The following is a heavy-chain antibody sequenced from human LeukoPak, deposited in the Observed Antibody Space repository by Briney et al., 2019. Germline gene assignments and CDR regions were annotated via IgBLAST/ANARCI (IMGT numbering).Heavy chain of an antibody. V-gene: IGHV3-9*01. D-gene: IGHD3-22*01. CDR1: GFTFDDYA. CDR3: ARGKGGYYDSSGYYFGAFDI. CDR2: ISWNSGSR. J-gene: IGHJ3*02. Sequence: GGSLRLSCVASGFTFDDYAMHWVRQAPGKGLEWVSGISWNSGSRGYADSVKGRFTISRDNAKNSLYLQMNSLRAEDTAVYYCARGKGGYYDSSGYYFGAFDIWGQGTMVTVSS.